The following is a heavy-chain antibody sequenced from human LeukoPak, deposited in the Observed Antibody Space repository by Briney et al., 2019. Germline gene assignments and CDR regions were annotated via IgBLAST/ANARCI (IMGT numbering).Heavy chain of an antibody. CDR2: ISYDGSNK. CDR1: GFTFSSYD. Sequence: TGGSLRLSCAASGFTFSSYDMHWVRQAPGKGLEWVAVISYDGSNKYYADSVKGRFTISRDNAKNSLYLQMNSLRAEDTALYYCARVRYCSGGSCYPDFEYHDAFDIWGQGTMVTVSS. D-gene: IGHD2-15*01. V-gene: IGHV3-30*03. J-gene: IGHJ3*02. CDR3: ARVRYCSGGSCYPDFEYHDAFDI.